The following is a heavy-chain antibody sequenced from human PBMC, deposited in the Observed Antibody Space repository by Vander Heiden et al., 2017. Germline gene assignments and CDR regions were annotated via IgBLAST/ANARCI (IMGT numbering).Heavy chain of an antibody. CDR3: AKDFWGSYTFYYYNGMDV. CDR1: GFTFRAYG. J-gene: IGHJ6*02. Sequence: EVQLLESGGGLVQPGGSLRLSCAAYGFTFRAYGMCWVRQAPGKGLEWVAGIRGGGGSIYYADSVKGRFIISRDNSKNTLYLQMNSLRADDTAVYSCAKDFWGSYTFYYYNGMDVWGQGTTVTVSS. CDR2: IRGGGGSI. D-gene: IGHD3-16*01. V-gene: IGHV3-23*01.